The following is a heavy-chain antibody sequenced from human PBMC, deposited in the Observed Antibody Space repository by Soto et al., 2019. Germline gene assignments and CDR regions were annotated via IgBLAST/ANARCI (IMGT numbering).Heavy chain of an antibody. Sequence: GESLKISCKASGYIFTSYWIGWVRQMPGKGLEWMGIIYPDDSDTRYSPSFQGQVTISVDKAITTAYLQWSSLKASDTTMYFCARHTDGFNPLDSWGQGT. CDR3: ARHTDGFNPLDS. CDR2: IYPDDSDT. V-gene: IGHV5-51*01. CDR1: GYIFTSYW. J-gene: IGHJ4*02. D-gene: IGHD5-12*01.